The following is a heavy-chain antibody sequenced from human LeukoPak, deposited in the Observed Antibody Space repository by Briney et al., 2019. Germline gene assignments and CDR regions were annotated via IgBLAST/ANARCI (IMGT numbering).Heavy chain of an antibody. CDR2: ISSSGRNT. J-gene: IGHJ3*02. CDR1: GFTFSDYY. D-gene: IGHD5-24*01. Sequence: PGGSLRLSCAASGFTFSDYYMTWIRQAPGKGLDWVSYISSSGRNTYYADSVQGRFTISRDNAKNSLYLQMNSLRAEDTAVYYCARAIYDGFDIWGQGKMVTVSS. CDR3: ARAIYDGFDI. V-gene: IGHV3-11*01.